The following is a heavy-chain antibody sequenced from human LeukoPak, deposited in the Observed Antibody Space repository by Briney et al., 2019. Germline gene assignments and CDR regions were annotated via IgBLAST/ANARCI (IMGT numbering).Heavy chain of an antibody. D-gene: IGHD3-16*01. V-gene: IGHV3-21*01. CDR3: ARGDASLQRNDALDI. Sequence: GRSLRLSCAASGFTFSTYAMNWVRQAPGKGLEWVSSISVTSTHIYYAASVKGRFTVSRDNAKNSLTLQMKSLRAEDTALYYCARGDASLQRNDALDIWGQGTMVSVSS. CDR2: ISVTSTHI. CDR1: GFTFSTYA. J-gene: IGHJ3*02.